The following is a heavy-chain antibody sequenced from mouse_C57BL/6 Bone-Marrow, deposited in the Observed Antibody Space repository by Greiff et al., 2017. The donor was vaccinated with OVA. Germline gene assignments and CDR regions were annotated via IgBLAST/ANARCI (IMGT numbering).Heavy chain of an antibody. V-gene: IGHV8-12*01. J-gene: IGHJ1*03. CDR1: GFSLSTSGMG. Sequence: QVTLKESGPGILQSSQTLSLTCSFSGFSLSTSGMGVSWIRQPSGKGLEWLAHFYWDDAKRFNPSLKRRLTFSKDTSRNRVFLKITSVDTADTATYYCARRESYWYFDVWGTGTTVTVSS. CDR2: FYWDDAK. CDR3: ARRESYWYFDV. D-gene: IGHD1-3*01.